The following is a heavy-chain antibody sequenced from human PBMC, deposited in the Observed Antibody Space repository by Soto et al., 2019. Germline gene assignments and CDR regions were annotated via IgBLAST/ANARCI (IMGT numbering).Heavy chain of an antibody. Sequence: QVQLQESGPGLVKPSQTLSLTCTVSGGSISSGNYYWSWIRQPPGKGLEWIGFISYSGSASYNASLKSRVTISVDTSKSQFSLNLSFVTAADTAVYYCATMGTPATGLYYFDYWGQGTLVTVSS. CDR1: GGSISSGNYY. V-gene: IGHV4-30-4*01. CDR2: ISYSGSA. CDR3: ATMGTPATGLYYFDY. D-gene: IGHD2-15*01. J-gene: IGHJ4*02.